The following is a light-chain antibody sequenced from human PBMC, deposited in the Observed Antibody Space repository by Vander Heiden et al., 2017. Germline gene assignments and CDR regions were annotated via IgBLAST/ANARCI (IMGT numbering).Light chain of an antibody. Sequence: QTVVPQEPSFSVSPGGTVTLTCGLSSGSVSRTHYPRWYQQTPGQAPRTLIYSTDTRSSGVPDRISGSILGNKAALTITGAQADDESDYYCVLYVGSGISVFGGGTKLTVL. CDR2: STD. V-gene: IGLV8-61*01. CDR1: SGSVSRTHY. CDR3: VLYVGSGISV. J-gene: IGLJ3*02.